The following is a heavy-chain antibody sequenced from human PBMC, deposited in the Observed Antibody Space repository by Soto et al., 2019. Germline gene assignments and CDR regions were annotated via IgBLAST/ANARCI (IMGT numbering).Heavy chain of an antibody. CDR3: ARDRKLPYITIFGVPTWGDDAFDI. D-gene: IGHD3-3*01. Sequence: EVQLVESGGGLVQPGGSLRLSCAASGFTFSSYEMNWVRQAPGKGLEWVSYISSSGSTIYYADSVKGRFTISRDNAKNSLYLQMNSLRAEDTAVYYCARDRKLPYITIFGVPTWGDDAFDIWGQGTMVTVSS. CDR1: GFTFSSYE. V-gene: IGHV3-48*03. CDR2: ISSSGSTI. J-gene: IGHJ3*02.